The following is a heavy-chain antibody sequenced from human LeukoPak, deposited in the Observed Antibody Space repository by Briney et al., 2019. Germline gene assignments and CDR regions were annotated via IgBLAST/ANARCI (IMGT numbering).Heavy chain of an antibody. D-gene: IGHD3-22*01. Sequence: PSETLSLTCTVSGGSISSYYWSWIRQPPGKGLEWIGNIYYSGSTNYNPSLRSRVTISVDTSKNQFSLKLSSVTAADTAVYYCTRGSIAYYYMDVWGKGTTVTVSS. CDR3: TRGSIAYYYMDV. CDR2: IYYSGST. V-gene: IGHV4-59*01. J-gene: IGHJ6*03. CDR1: GGSISSYY.